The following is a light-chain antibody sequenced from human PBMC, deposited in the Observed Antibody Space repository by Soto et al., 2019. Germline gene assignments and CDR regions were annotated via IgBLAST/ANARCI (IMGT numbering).Light chain of an antibody. CDR3: QQYNTYSPSWT. V-gene: IGKV1-5*01. J-gene: IGKJ1*01. Sequence: EIQMTQSPTTLSASIGDRVTITCRASESIRTWLAWYQHKPGQAPKLLMYDASNLESGVPSRFSGSGSGTEFTLTISSLQPEDSATYYCQQYNTYSPSWTFGQGTKVDIK. CDR1: ESIRTW. CDR2: DAS.